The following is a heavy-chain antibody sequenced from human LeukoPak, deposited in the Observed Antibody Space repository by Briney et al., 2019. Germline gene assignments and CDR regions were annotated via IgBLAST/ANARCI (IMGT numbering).Heavy chain of an antibody. Sequence: PSETLSLTCTVSGGSISSYYWSWIRQPPGKGLEWIGYIYYSGSTNYNPSLKSRVTISVDTSKNQFSLKLSSVTAADTAVYYCARGPAAYYYYGMDVWGQGTTVTVSS. D-gene: IGHD6-25*01. CDR1: GGSISSYY. CDR3: ARGPAAYYYYGMDV. CDR2: IYYSGST. V-gene: IGHV4-59*12. J-gene: IGHJ6*02.